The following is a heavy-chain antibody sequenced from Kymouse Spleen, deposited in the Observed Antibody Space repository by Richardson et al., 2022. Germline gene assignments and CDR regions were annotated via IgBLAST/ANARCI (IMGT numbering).Heavy chain of an antibody. J-gene: IGHJ6*02. CDR1: GFTFDDYA. CDR3: AKDTPTNYYGMDV. V-gene: IGHV3-9*01. Sequence: EVQLVESGGGLVQPGRSLRLSCAASGFTFDDYAMHWVRQAPGKGLEWVSGISWNSGSIGYADSVKGRFTISRDNAKNSLYLQMNSLRAEDTALYYCAKDTPTNYYGMDVWGQGTTVTVSS. CDR2: ISWNSGSI. D-gene: IGHD5-12*01.